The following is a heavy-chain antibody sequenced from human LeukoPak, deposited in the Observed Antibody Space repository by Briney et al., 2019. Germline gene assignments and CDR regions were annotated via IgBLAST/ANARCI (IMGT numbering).Heavy chain of an antibody. J-gene: IGHJ6*03. Sequence: SESLSLTCAVYGGSFSGYYWSWIRQPPGKGLEWIGEINHSGSTNYNPSLKSRVTISVDTSKNQFSLKLSSVTAADTAVYYCARGRGGYSYDNYYYYYMDVWGKGTTVTVSS. V-gene: IGHV4-34*01. CDR2: INHSGST. D-gene: IGHD5-18*01. CDR1: GGSFSGYY. CDR3: ARGRGGYSYDNYYYYYMDV.